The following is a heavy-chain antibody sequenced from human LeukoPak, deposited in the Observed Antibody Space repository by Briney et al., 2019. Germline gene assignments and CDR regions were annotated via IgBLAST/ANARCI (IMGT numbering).Heavy chain of an antibody. CDR3: ASATNRYCSSTSCYEYFQH. D-gene: IGHD2-2*01. CDR1: GGTFSSYA. V-gene: IGHV1-69*13. CDR2: IIPIFGTA. Sequence: SVKVSCKASGGTFSSYAISWVRQAPGQGLEWMGGIIPIFGTANYAQKFQGRVTITADESTSTAYMELSSLRSEDTAVYYCASATNRYCSSTSCYEYFQHWGQGTLVTVSS. J-gene: IGHJ1*01.